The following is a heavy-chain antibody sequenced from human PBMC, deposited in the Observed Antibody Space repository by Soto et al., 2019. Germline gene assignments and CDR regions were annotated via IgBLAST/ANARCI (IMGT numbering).Heavy chain of an antibody. V-gene: IGHV3-30-3*01. CDR2: ISYDGSNK. D-gene: IGHD6-13*01. Sequence: QVPLVESGGGVVQPGRSLRLSCAASGFTFSSYAMHWVRQAPGKGLEWVAVISYDGSNKYYADSVKGRFTISRDNSKNTLYLQMNSLRAEDTAVYYCARSSPPYYYYGMDVWGQGTTVTVSS. CDR1: GFTFSSYA. CDR3: ARSSPPYYYYGMDV. J-gene: IGHJ6*02.